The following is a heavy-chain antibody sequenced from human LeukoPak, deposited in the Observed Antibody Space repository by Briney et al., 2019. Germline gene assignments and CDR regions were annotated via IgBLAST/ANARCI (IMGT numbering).Heavy chain of an antibody. CDR1: GYTFTNYD. V-gene: IGHV1-8*01. CDR2: TNPNSGNT. J-gene: IGHJ5*02. Sequence: ASVKVSCKASGYTFTNYDINWVRQATGQGLEWMGWTNPNSGNTGYAQKFQGRVIMTRNTSISTAYLELSSLRSEDTAVYYCARGSTSYGDYLNWFDPWGQGTLVTVSS. D-gene: IGHD4-17*01. CDR3: ARGSTSYGDYLNWFDP.